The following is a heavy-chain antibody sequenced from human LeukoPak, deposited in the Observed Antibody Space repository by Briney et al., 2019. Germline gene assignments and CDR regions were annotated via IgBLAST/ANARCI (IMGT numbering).Heavy chain of an antibody. CDR2: ISYDGSNK. CDR3: AKDVDYDSSGPTDY. Sequence: GGSLRLSCAASGFTFSSYGMHWVRQAPGKGLEWVAVISYDGSNKYYADSVKGRFTISRDNSKNTLYLQMNSLRAEDTAVYYCAKDVDYDSSGPTDYWGQGTLVTVSS. V-gene: IGHV3-30*18. J-gene: IGHJ4*02. D-gene: IGHD3-22*01. CDR1: GFTFSSYG.